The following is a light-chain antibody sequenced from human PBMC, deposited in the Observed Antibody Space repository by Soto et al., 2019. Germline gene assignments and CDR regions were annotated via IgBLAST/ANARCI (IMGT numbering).Light chain of an antibody. CDR1: GSDVGGYNY. Sequence: QSALTQPASVSGSPGQSITISCTGTGSDVGGYNYVSWYQQHPGKAPKVMIYDVSNRPSGVSNRFSGSKSVNTASLTISGLQAEDGADYYCSSYTSASTPLVFGGGTKLTVL. J-gene: IGLJ2*01. V-gene: IGLV2-14*01. CDR2: DVS. CDR3: SSYTSASTPLV.